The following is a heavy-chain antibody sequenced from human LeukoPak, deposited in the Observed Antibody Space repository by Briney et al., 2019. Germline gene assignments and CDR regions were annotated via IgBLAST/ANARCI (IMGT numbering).Heavy chain of an antibody. CDR3: AKADNWDGPHAAAFDI. CDR1: GFTWDDFA. J-gene: IGHJ3*02. V-gene: IGHV3-9*01. Sequence: QTGGSLRLSCAASGFTWDDFAMHWVRQAPGKGLEWVSGISWNSGRIEYADSVKGRFTISRDNAKNSLYLQMNSLRVEDTALYHCAKADNWDGPHAAAFDIWGQGTMVTVSS. CDR2: ISWNSGRI. D-gene: IGHD1-20*01.